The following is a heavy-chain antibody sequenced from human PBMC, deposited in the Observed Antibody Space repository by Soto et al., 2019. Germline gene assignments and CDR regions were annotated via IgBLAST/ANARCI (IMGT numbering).Heavy chain of an antibody. J-gene: IGHJ5*02. CDR3: ARGSFSSSSSWFDP. D-gene: IGHD6-6*01. Sequence: SETLSLTCTVSGGSISSGGYYWSWVRQHPGKGLEWIGYIYYSGRTYYNPSLHSRVSIAVDTTENQFSLKLTSVTAADTSVYYCARGSFSSSSSWFDPWGRGTLVTVSS. CDR2: IYYSGRT. V-gene: IGHV4-31*03. CDR1: GGSISSGGYY.